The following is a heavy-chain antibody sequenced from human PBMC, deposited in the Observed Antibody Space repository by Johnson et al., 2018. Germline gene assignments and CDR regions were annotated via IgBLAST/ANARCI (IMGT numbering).Heavy chain of an antibody. V-gene: IGHV1-46*01. Sequence: QVQLVESGAEVTKPGASVKVSCKASGYTFTHYFMHWVRQAPGQGLEWVGIINPSTGVTNNAQRFYDRVTMTSETSTSTVYMEVRSLRSEDTAVYYCARGSGSAYYYAMDVWGQGTTVTVSS. J-gene: IGHJ6*02. D-gene: IGHD1-26*01. CDR1: GYTFTHYF. CDR2: INPSTGVT. CDR3: ARGSGSAYYYAMDV.